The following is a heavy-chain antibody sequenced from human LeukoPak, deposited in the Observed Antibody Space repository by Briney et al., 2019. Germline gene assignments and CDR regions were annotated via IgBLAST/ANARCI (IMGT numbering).Heavy chain of an antibody. D-gene: IGHD3-22*01. Sequence: SETLSLTRTVSGGSISSYYWSWIRQPPGKGLEWIGYIYYSGSTNYNPSLKSRVTISVDTSKNQFSLKVRAVTAADTAVYYCARGSGYYYSATNFDYWGQGTLVTVSS. CDR3: ARGSGYYYSATNFDY. CDR2: IYYSGST. J-gene: IGHJ4*02. CDR1: GGSISSYY. V-gene: IGHV4-59*01.